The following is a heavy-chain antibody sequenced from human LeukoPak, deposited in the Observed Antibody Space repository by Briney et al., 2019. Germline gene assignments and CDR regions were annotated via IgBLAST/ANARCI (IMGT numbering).Heavy chain of an antibody. J-gene: IGHJ4*02. D-gene: IGHD3-10*01. CDR2: IHYTGNT. CDR3: ARGYGSGSYNNFNK. V-gene: IGHV4-59*02. CDR1: GASVRGYY. Sequence: SETLSLTCTVSGASVRGYYWSWIRQPPGKGLEWIGYIHYTGNTDYNPSLTSRVTVSVDTSKNQFSLMLTSVTAADTAVYYCARGYGSGSYNNFNKWGQGLLVAVSS.